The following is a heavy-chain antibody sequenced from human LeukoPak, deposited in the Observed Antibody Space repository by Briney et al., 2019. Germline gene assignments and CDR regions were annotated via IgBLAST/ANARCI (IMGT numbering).Heavy chain of an antibody. D-gene: IGHD2-15*01. Sequence: APVKVSCKASGYTFTSYYMHWVRQAPGQGLEWMGIINPSGGSTSYAQKFQGRVTMTRDTSTSTVYMELSSLRSEDTAVYYCARQAVGAAFDYWSQGTLVTVSS. CDR3: ARQAVGAAFDY. J-gene: IGHJ4*02. V-gene: IGHV1-46*01. CDR2: INPSGGST. CDR1: GYTFTSYY.